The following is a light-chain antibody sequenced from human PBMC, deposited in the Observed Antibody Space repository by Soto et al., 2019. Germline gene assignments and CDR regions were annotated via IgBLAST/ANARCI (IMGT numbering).Light chain of an antibody. J-gene: IGLJ2*01. CDR2: RNN. V-gene: IGLV1-47*01. CDR1: SSNIGSNY. Sequence: QSVLTQPPSASGTPGQRVTISCSGSSSNIGSNYVYWYQQLPGTAPKLLIYRNNQRPSGVPDRFSGSKSGTSASLAISGLRSEDEAHYYRAAWDDSFHVVFGGGTKLTVL. CDR3: AAWDDSFHVV.